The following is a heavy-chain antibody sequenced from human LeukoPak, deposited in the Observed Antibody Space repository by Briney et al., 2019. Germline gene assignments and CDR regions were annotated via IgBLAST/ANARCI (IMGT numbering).Heavy chain of an antibody. V-gene: IGHV4-30-4*01. J-gene: IGHJ5*02. CDR3: ARVVAGHTVGYLWFDP. CDR1: GGSISSGDYY. Sequence: SQTLSLTCTVSGGSISSGDYYWSWIRQPPGKGLEWIGYIYYSGSTYYNPSLKSRVTISVDTSKNQFSLKLSSVTAADTAVYYCARVVAGHTVGYLWFDPWGQGTLVTVSS. D-gene: IGHD6-19*01. CDR2: IYYSGST.